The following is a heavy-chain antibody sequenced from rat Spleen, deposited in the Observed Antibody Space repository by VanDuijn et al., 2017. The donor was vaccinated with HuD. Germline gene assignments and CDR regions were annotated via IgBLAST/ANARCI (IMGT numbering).Heavy chain of an antibody. CDR3: TTGVY. V-gene: IGHV5-27*01. CDR2: ITNSGDST. Sequence: EVQLVESGGGLVQPGRSLKLSCVVSGFTFSNSGMAWVRQAPTKGLAWVASITNSGDSTYYRDSVKGRFTISRHNAKTTLYLQMDSLRSEDTATYYCTTGVYWGQGVMVTVSS. J-gene: IGHJ2*01. CDR1: GFTFSNSG.